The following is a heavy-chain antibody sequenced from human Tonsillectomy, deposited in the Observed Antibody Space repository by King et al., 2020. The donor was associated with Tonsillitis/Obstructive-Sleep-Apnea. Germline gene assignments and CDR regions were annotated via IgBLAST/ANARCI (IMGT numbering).Heavy chain of an antibody. CDR2: ISGDGGST. J-gene: IGHJ3*02. D-gene: IGHD2-2*01. CDR1: GFTFDDYA. CDR3: AKDIHCSSTSCPYAFDI. Sequence: VQLVVSGGGVVQPGGSLRLSCAASGFTFDDYAMHWVRQAPGKGLEWVSLISGDGGSTYYADSVKGRFTISRDNSKNSLYLQMNSLRTEDTALYYCAKDIHCSSTSCPYAFDIWGQGTMVTVSS. V-gene: IGHV3-43*02.